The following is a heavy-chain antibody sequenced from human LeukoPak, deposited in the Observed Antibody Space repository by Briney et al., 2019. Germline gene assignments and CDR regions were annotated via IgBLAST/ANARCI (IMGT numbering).Heavy chain of an antibody. CDR3: ARDAVRFLEWLSL. CDR2: INPNSGGT. V-gene: IGHV1-2*02. D-gene: IGHD3-3*01. CDR1: GYTFTGYY. Sequence: ASVKVSCKASGYTFTGYYMHWVRQAPGQGLEWMGWINPNSGGTNYAQKFQGRVTMTRDTSISTAYMELSRLRSDDTAVYYCARDAVRFLEWLSLWGQGTLVTVSS. J-gene: IGHJ4*02.